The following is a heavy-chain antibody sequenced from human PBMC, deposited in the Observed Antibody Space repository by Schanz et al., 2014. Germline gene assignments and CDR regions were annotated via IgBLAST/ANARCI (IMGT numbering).Heavy chain of an antibody. J-gene: IGHJ3*01. V-gene: IGHV1-18*01. Sequence: QVQLVQSGDEVKKPGASVKVSCKTSGYTFSDYGITWVRQAPGQGLEWVGWISPYTGNTHYFDKMEGRVTMTTDTSTSTAYMELRSLRSDDTAVYYCATMWGYCTATACQILEVLDVWGQGTMVTVSP. CDR1: GYTFSDYG. CDR2: ISPYTGNT. CDR3: ATMWGYCTATACQILEVLDV. D-gene: IGHD2-8*02.